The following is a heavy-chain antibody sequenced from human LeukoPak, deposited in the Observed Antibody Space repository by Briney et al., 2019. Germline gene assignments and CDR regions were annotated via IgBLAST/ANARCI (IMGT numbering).Heavy chain of an antibody. V-gene: IGHV4-38-2*01. CDR3: ARSLSTAGIDY. CDR1: GYSISTGRY. Sequence: LSGTLSLTCAVSGYSISTGRYWGWIRQPPGKGLEWIGSIYQSGSTYYNPSLKSRVTISVDKSKNQFSLNLRSVTAPDTAVYYCARSLSTAGIDYWGQGTLVTVSS. CDR2: IYQSGST. J-gene: IGHJ4*02. D-gene: IGHD2-2*01.